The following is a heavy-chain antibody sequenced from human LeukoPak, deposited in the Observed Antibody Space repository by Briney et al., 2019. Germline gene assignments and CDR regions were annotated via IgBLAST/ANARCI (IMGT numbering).Heavy chain of an antibody. CDR1: GFTFVNYA. CDR2: ISGSGSLT. V-gene: IGHV3-23*01. Sequence: GGSLRLSCTASGFTFVNYAMSWVRQAPGRGLECVSAISGSGSLTYYTDSVKGRFTISRDNSKNTLYLQMHSLRAEDTAIYYCTKGRTTTVRFLIDFWGQGTLVTVSS. D-gene: IGHD4-17*01. CDR3: TKGRTTTVRFLIDF. J-gene: IGHJ4*02.